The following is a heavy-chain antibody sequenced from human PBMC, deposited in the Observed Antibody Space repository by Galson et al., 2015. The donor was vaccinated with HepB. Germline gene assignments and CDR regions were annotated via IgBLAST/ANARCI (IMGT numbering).Heavy chain of an antibody. V-gene: IGHV3-33*01. CDR2: IWYDGSNK. CDR1: GFTFSSYG. CDR3: ARGWDGYNSHVFDI. Sequence: SLRLSCAASGFTFSSYGMHWVRQAPGKGLEWVAVIWYDGSNKYYADSVKGRFTISRDNSKNTLYLQMNSLRAEDTAVYYCARGWDGYNSHVFDIWGQGTMVTVSS. J-gene: IGHJ3*02. D-gene: IGHD5-24*01.